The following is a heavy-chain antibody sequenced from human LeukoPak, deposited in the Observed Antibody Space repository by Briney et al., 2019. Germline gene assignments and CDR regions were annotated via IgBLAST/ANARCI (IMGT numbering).Heavy chain of an antibody. CDR3: ARDPYSSTWSYGMDV. V-gene: IGHV3-7*05. CDR1: GFTFSSYW. Sequence: GGSLRLSCAASGFTFSSYWMSWVRQAPGKGLEWVANIKQDGSEEVYVDSVRGRFTISRDNAKNSLFLQMNTLRAEDTAVYYCARDPYSSTWSYGMDVWGQGTTVTVSS. D-gene: IGHD6-6*01. J-gene: IGHJ6*02. CDR2: IKQDGSEE.